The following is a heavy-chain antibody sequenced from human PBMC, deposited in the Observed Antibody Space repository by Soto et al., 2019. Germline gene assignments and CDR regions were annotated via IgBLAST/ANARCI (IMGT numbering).Heavy chain of an antibody. D-gene: IGHD2-2*02. V-gene: IGHV3-7*03. CDR3: AKDIIEDIVVVPAAIPSYFDY. CDR2: IKQDGSEK. Sequence: GGSLRLSCAASGFTFSSYWMSWVRQAPGKGLEWVANIKQDGSEKYYVDSVKGRFTISRDNAKNSLYLQMNSLRAEDTALYYCAKDIIEDIVVVPAAIPSYFDYWGQGTLVTVSS. J-gene: IGHJ4*02. CDR1: GFTFSSYW.